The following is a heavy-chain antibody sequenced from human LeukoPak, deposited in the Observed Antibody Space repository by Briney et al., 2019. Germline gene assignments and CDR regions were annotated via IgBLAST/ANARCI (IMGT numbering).Heavy chain of an antibody. D-gene: IGHD3-10*01. CDR3: ARVLWFGATTLRVGSENWFDP. CDR2: MNPKRGNT. V-gene: IGHV1-8*01. Sequence: ASVKVSCKASGYTFTSYDINWVRPATGQGLEWMGWMNPKRGNTGYAQKFQGGVTMTRNTSISTAYMELSSLRSEDTAVYYCARVLWFGATTLRVGSENWFDPWGQGTLVTVSS. J-gene: IGHJ5*02. CDR1: GYTFTSYD.